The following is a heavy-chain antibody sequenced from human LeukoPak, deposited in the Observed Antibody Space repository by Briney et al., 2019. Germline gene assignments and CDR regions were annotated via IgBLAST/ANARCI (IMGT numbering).Heavy chain of an antibody. Sequence: GGSLRLSCTASGFAFDEHGMSWVRHVPGKGLEWVSGINWSGGSTGYADPLRGRFIISRDNAKNSLYLQMDSLRAEDTALYYCARAPITSPFYFDYWGQGTLVTASS. V-gene: IGHV3-20*04. J-gene: IGHJ4*02. D-gene: IGHD2-2*01. CDR3: ARAPITSPFYFDY. CDR1: GFAFDEHG. CDR2: INWSGGST.